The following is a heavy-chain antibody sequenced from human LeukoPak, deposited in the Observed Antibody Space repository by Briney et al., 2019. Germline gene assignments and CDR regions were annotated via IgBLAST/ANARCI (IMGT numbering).Heavy chain of an antibody. CDR2: MYTGGTT. V-gene: IGHV3-53*01. J-gene: IGHJ4*02. Sequence: PGGALRLSCVASGFTLSGTHMSSVRPAPGKGLKWVSAMYTGGTTYYADSVAGRFTVSRYNSKNTLYLHMNSLRVEDTAVYYCAKDEATAGGGLASWGQGTLVSVSS. CDR3: AKDEATAGGGLAS. CDR1: GFTLSGTH. D-gene: IGHD2-21*02.